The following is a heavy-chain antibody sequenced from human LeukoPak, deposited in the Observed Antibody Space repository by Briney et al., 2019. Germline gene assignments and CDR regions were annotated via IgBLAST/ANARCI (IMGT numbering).Heavy chain of an antibody. V-gene: IGHV3-21*01. CDR1: GFTFSSYS. Sequence: GGYLRLSCAASGFTFSSYSMNWVRHAPGKGLEWVASISSSSSYIYYADSVKGRFTISRDNAKNSLYLQMNSLRAEDTAVYYCARDPDYSIGSYWGPGTLVTVSS. CDR2: ISSSSSYI. CDR3: ARDPDYSIGSY. J-gene: IGHJ4*02. D-gene: IGHD4-11*01.